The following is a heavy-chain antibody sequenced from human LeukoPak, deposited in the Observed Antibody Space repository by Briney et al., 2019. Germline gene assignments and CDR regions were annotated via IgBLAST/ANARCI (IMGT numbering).Heavy chain of an antibody. J-gene: IGHJ5*02. V-gene: IGHV3-23*01. CDR3: AGCLAAAHWFDP. CDR2: ISGSGGST. CDR1: GFTFSGYA. D-gene: IGHD6-13*01. Sequence: GGSLRLSCAASGFTFSGYAMSWVRQAPGKGLEWVSAISGSGGSTYYADSVKGRFTISRDNSKNTLYLQMNSLRAEDTTVYYCAGCLAAAHWFDPWGQGTLVTVSS.